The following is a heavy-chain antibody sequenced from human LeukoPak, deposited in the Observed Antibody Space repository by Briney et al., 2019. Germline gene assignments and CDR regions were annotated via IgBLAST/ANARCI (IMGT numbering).Heavy chain of an antibody. D-gene: IGHD5-18*01. Sequence: GGSLRLSCAASGFTFSSYAMHWVRQAPGKGLEWVAVISHDGSHKYYADSVKGRFTISRDDSRNTLYLPMKSLRAEETAIYDCAREREAVSYGYVVDSWGQGTPV. CDR2: ISHDGSHK. J-gene: IGHJ4*02. CDR1: GFTFSSYA. CDR3: AREREAVSYGYVVDS. V-gene: IGHV3-30*01.